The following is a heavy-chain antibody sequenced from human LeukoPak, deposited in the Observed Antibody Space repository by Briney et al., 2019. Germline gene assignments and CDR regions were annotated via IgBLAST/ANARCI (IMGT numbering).Heavy chain of an antibody. D-gene: IGHD3-22*01. Sequence: PSETLSLTGTVSGGSISYYYWIWIRQAPGKGLEWIRYIYYSGSTNYNTSRKSRVTISVDTSKNQFSLKLSSVTAADTAVYYCARGYYDSSGYLRSYNWFDPWGQGTLVTVSS. CDR3: ARGYYDSSGYLRSYNWFDP. CDR2: IYYSGST. CDR1: GGSISYYY. J-gene: IGHJ5*02. V-gene: IGHV4-59*01.